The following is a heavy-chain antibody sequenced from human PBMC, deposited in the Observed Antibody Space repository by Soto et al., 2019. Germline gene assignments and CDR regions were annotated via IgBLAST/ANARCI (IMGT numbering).Heavy chain of an antibody. J-gene: IGHJ4*02. D-gene: IGHD3-22*01. CDR1: GYTFTRYA. CDR2: INAGNGNT. V-gene: IGHV1-3*01. CDR3: ARGGSSGSESNYYFDY. Sequence: GAPVKVSCKASGYTFTRYAMHWGRQAPGQRLEWMGWINAGNGNTKYSQKFQGRLTITRDTSASTAYMDLSSLRSEDTAVYYCARGGSSGSESNYYFDYWGQGTLVTVSS.